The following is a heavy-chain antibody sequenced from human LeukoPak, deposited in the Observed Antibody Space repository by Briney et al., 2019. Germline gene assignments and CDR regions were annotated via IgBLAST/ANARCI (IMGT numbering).Heavy chain of an antibody. V-gene: IGHV1-2*02. CDR2: INPNSGGT. CDR3: ARGDPRIMVRGVPLGAYFDY. D-gene: IGHD3-10*01. CDR1: GCTFTGYY. Sequence: GASVKVPCKASGCTFTGYYMHWVRQAPGQGLEWMGWINPNSGGTNYAQKFQGRVTMTRDTSISTAYMELSRLRSDDTAVYYCARGDPRIMVRGVPLGAYFDYWGQGTLVTVSS. J-gene: IGHJ4*02.